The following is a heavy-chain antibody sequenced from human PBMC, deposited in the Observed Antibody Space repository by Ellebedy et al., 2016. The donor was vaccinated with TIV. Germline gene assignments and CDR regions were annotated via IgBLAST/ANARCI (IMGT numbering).Heavy chain of an antibody. D-gene: IGHD2-2*01. J-gene: IGHJ3*02. CDR1: GYTFTSYD. CDR3: ARADPVVPAANDAFDI. Sequence: ASVKVSXXASGYTFTSYDINWVRQATGQGLEWMGWMNPNSGNTGYAQKFQGRVTMTRNTSISTAYMELRSLRSDDTAVYYCARADPVVPAANDAFDIWGQGTMVTVSS. V-gene: IGHV1-8*01. CDR2: MNPNSGNT.